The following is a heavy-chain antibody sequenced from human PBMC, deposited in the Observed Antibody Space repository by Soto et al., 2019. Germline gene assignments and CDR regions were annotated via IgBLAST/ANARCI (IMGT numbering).Heavy chain of an antibody. Sequence: QVQLVQSGAEVKKPGASVKVSCKAPGYTFTGYYMHWVRQAPGQGLEWMGWINPNSGGTNYAQKFQGWVTMTRDTSISTAYMELSRLRSDDTAVYYCARSRGDCSGGSCYSDAFDIWGQGTMVTVSS. CDR3: ARSRGDCSGGSCYSDAFDI. CDR1: GYTFTGYY. V-gene: IGHV1-2*04. D-gene: IGHD2-15*01. J-gene: IGHJ3*02. CDR2: INPNSGGT.